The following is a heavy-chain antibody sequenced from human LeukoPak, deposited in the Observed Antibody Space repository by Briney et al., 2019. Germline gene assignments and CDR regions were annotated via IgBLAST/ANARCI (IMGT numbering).Heavy chain of an antibody. CDR3: ARQSVYGSSWCSFDY. CDR1: GGSFSGYY. J-gene: IGHJ4*02. D-gene: IGHD6-13*01. CDR2: INHSGST. Sequence: KSSETLSLTCAVYGGSFSGYYWSWIRQPPGKGLEWIGEINHSGSTNYNPSLKSRVTISVDTSKNQFSLKLSSVTAADTAVYYCARQSVYGSSWCSFDYWGQGTLVTVSS. V-gene: IGHV4-34*01.